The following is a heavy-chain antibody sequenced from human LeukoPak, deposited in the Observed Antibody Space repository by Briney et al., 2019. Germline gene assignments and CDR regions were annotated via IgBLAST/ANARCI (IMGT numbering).Heavy chain of an antibody. CDR3: AREAAEAGIYDY. CDR2: ISSRGFTI. CDR1: GFTFSDYY. D-gene: IGHD6-19*01. V-gene: IGHV3-11*01. J-gene: IGHJ4*02. Sequence: GGSLRLSCAASGFTFSDYYMTWIRQAPGKGLEWVSYISSRGFTINYADSVKGRFTISRDNAKNSLYLQMNSLRVEDTAVYYCAREAAEAGIYDYWGQGTLVTVSS.